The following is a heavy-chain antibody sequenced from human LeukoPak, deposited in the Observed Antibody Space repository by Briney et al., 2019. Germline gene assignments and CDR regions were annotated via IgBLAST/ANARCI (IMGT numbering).Heavy chain of an antibody. D-gene: IGHD3-9*01. Sequence: LPGGSLRLSCAASGFIFSDYSMNWVRQAPGKGLEWVSYISTSGTTIYYVDSVKGRFTISRDNAKNSLSLQMNSLRAEDTAVYYCARGLRYYDWVFSVDNWGQGTLVTVSS. J-gene: IGHJ4*02. V-gene: IGHV3-48*01. CDR1: GFIFSDYS. CDR2: ISTSGTTI. CDR3: ARGLRYYDWVFSVDN.